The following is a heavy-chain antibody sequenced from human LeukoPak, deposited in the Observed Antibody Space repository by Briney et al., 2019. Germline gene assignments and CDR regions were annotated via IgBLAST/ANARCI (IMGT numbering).Heavy chain of an antibody. J-gene: IGHJ4*02. D-gene: IGHD5-12*01. V-gene: IGHV3-48*03. Sequence: PGGSLRLSCAASGFTFSSYEMNWVRQAPGEGLEWVSYISSSGSTIYYADSVKGRFTISRDNAKNSLYLQMNSLRAEDTAVYYCARYGSGYDFDYWGRGTLVTVSS. CDR2: ISSSGSTI. CDR3: ARYGSGYDFDY. CDR1: GFTFSSYE.